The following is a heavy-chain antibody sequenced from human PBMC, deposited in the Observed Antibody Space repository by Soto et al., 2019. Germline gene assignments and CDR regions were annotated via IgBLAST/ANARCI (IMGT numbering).Heavy chain of an antibody. CDR2: FDPEDGET. Sequence: VASVKVSCKVSGYTLTELSMHWVRQAPGKGLEWMGDFDPEDGETIYAQKFPGRVTMTGDTSTDTAHMELSSLRAEDTVVYYCATSTGGRLKQNYSGQAAQVTVS. D-gene: IGHD2-8*01. J-gene: IGHJ4*02. CDR1: GYTLTELS. CDR3: ATSTGGRLKQNY. V-gene: IGHV1-24*01.